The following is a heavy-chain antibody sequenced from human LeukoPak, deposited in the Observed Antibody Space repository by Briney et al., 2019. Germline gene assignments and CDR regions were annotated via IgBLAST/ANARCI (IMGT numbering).Heavy chain of an antibody. V-gene: IGHV1-2*02. CDR3: ARGSSSSWYKYFFDY. CDR1: GYTLTGYY. J-gene: IGHJ4*02. D-gene: IGHD6-13*01. CDR2: INPDSGGT. Sequence: ASVELSCKASGYTLTGYYMHWVRQAPGQGLEWMGWINPDSGGTKYAQKFQGRVTMTRDTSISTAYMELSRLRSDDTAVYYCARGSSSSWYKYFFDYWGPGTPVTVSS.